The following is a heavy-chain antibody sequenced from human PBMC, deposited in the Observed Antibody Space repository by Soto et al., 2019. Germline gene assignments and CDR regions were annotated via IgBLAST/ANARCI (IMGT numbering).Heavy chain of an antibody. V-gene: IGHV3-33*01. Sequence: GGSLRLSCAASGFTFSSYGMHWVRQAPGKWLEWVAVIWYDGSNKYYADSVKGRFTISRDNSKNTLYMQMNSLRAEDTAVYYCARDEGLGVNYYYYGMDVWGQGTRVTVSS. CDR3: ARDEGLGVNYYYYGMDV. J-gene: IGHJ6*02. CDR2: IWYDGSNK. D-gene: IGHD3-10*01. CDR1: GFTFSSYG.